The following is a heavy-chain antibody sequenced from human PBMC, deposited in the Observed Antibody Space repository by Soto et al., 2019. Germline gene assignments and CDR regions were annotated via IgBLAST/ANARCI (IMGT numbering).Heavy chain of an antibody. D-gene: IGHD3-10*01. V-gene: IGHV1-69*02. CDR3: SYGSGSYSGWYFDL. CDR2: IIPILGIA. Sequence: QVQLVQSGAEVKKPGSSVKVSCKASGGTFSSYTISWVRQAPGQGLEWMGRIIPILGIANYAQKFQGRVTFLATKYXSTAYMELSSLRSEDTAVYYCSYGSGSYSGWYFDLWGRGTLVTVSS. J-gene: IGHJ2*01. CDR1: GGTFSSYT.